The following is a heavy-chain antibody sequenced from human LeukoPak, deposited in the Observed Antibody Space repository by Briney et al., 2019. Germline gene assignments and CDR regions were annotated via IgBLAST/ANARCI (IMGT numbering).Heavy chain of an antibody. CDR3: AREVPDYYYYMDV. Sequence: GGSLRLSCAASGFSVSGNYMSWVRQAPGKGLEWVSFIHTSGSTFYADSVKGRFTISRDNAKNSLYLQMNSLRAEDTAVYYCAREVPDYYYYMDVWGKGTTVTVSS. D-gene: IGHD1-1*01. J-gene: IGHJ6*03. CDR1: GFSVSGNY. V-gene: IGHV3-66*01. CDR2: IHTSGST.